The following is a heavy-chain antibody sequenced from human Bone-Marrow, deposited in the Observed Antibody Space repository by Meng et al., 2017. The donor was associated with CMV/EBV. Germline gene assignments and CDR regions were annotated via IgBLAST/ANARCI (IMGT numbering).Heavy chain of an antibody. CDR1: GFTFSSYA. CDR2: ISYDGSNK. J-gene: IGHJ4*02. Sequence: GGSLRLSCAASGFTFSSYAMHWVRQAPGKGLEWVAVISYDGSNKYYADSVKGRITISRDNSKNTLYLQKNSLRAEVTAVYYCASSVMLDYWGQGTLVTVSS. CDR3: ASSVMLDY. D-gene: IGHD3-16*01. V-gene: IGHV3-30*04.